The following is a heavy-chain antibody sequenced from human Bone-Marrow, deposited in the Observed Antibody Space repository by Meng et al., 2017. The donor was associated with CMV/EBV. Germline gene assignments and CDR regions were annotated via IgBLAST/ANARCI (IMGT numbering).Heavy chain of an antibody. CDR1: GFTFSSYA. CDR2: ISYDGSNK. V-gene: IGHV3-30-3*01. D-gene: IGHD3-3*01. Sequence: GGSLRLSCAASGFTFSSYAMHWVRQAPGKGLEWVAVISYDGSNKYYADSVKGRFTISRDNSKNTLYLQMSSLRAEDTAVYYCARGYDPSYYDFWGGYYPNWFDPWGQGTLVTVSS. J-gene: IGHJ5*02. CDR3: ARGYDPSYYDFWGGYYPNWFDP.